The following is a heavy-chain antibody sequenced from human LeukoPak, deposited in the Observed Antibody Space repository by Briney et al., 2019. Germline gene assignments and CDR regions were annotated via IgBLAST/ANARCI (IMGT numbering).Heavy chain of an antibody. CDR3: AHLVPSDDFWSGYLGWFDP. CDR2: ISGSGGST. Sequence: GGSLRLSCAASGFTFSSYAMSWVRQAPGKGLEWVSAISGSGGSTYYADSVKGRFTISRDNSKNTLYLQMNSLIAEDTAVYYCAHLVPSDDFWSGYLGWFDPWGQGTLVTVSS. D-gene: IGHD3-3*01. J-gene: IGHJ5*02. CDR1: GFTFSSYA. V-gene: IGHV3-23*01.